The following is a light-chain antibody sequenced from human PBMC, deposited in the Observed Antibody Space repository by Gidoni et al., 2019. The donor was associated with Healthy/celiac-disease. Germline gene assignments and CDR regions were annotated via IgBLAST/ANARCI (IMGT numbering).Light chain of an antibody. CDR3: QQYCSSPPIT. V-gene: IGKV3-20*01. J-gene: IGKJ5*01. Sequence: EIVLTQSPGTLSLSPRERATLSCRASQSVSSSYLAGYQQQPGQAPRLLIYGASSRATGIPDRFSGSGSGTDVTLTISRLEPEDFAVYYCQQYCSSPPITFGQGTRLEIK. CDR2: GAS. CDR1: QSVSSSY.